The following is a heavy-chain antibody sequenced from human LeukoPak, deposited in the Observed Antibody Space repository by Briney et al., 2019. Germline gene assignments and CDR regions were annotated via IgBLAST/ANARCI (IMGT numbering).Heavy chain of an antibody. Sequence: GASVKVSCKASGYTFTSYDINWVRQATGQGLEWMAWMNPNSGNTGYAQKFQGRVTMTRNTPISTAYMELSSLRSEDTAVYYCARRSSGYYYLYNWFDPWGQGTLVTVSS. CDR3: ARRSSGYYYLYNWFDP. V-gene: IGHV1-8*01. CDR1: GYTFTSYD. CDR2: MNPNSGNT. D-gene: IGHD3-22*01. J-gene: IGHJ5*02.